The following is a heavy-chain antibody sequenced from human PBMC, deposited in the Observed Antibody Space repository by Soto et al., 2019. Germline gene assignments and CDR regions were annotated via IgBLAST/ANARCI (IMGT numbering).Heavy chain of an antibody. CDR1: GGSISSYY. D-gene: IGHD6-13*01. J-gene: IGHJ4*02. Sequence: QVHLQESGPGLVKPSETLSLTCTVSGGSISSYYWSWIRQPPGKGLEWIGYIYYSGSTNYNPSLKSRVTISVDTSKNQFSLKLSSVTAADTAVYYCARDPAPGIAAAGIGYWGQGTLVTVSS. CDR3: ARDPAPGIAAAGIGY. V-gene: IGHV4-59*01. CDR2: IYYSGST.